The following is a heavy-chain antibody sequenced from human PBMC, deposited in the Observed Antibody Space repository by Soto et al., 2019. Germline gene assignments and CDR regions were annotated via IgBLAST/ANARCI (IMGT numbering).Heavy chain of an antibody. CDR3: AGGRFRRTWFDP. V-gene: IGHV1-8*01. J-gene: IGHJ5*02. D-gene: IGHD3-16*01. CDR1: GYTFTNYD. Sequence: QVQLVQSGAEVKKPGASVKVSCKASGYTFTNYDIHWVRQATGQGLEWMGWMNPDSGNTGQSKQFQGRVTMTRDTSISTAYMKMSSLRFEDTAVYYCAGGRFRRTWFDPWGQGTLVTVSS. CDR2: MNPDSGNT.